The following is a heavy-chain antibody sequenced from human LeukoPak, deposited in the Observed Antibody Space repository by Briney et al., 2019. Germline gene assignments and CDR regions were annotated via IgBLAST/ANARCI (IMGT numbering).Heavy chain of an antibody. J-gene: IGHJ4*02. CDR2: MYSTGST. V-gene: IGHV4-59*01. Sequence: SETLSLTCTVSGGSISSYYWGWIRQPPGEAREWIGHMYSTGSTNYNPSLRSRVTISVDTSKRQFSLKLTSVTAADTAIYYCARVSYYDTSGYLSHFYYFDYWGQGSLVTVSS. D-gene: IGHD3-22*01. CDR1: GGSISSYY. CDR3: ARVSYYDTSGYLSHFYYFDY.